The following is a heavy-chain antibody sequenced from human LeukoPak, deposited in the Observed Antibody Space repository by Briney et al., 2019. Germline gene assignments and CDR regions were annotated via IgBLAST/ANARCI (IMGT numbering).Heavy chain of an antibody. D-gene: IGHD5-18*01. Sequence: KPSETLSLTCTVSGVSGDPISSYYWSWIRQPPGKGLECIGYIQYSGSTNYNPSLKSRVSISVDTSKNQFSLRLRSVTAADTAVYYCARRPPDMVAFDYWGQGTLVTVSS. V-gene: IGHV4-59*01. CDR2: IQYSGST. CDR3: ARRPPDMVAFDY. J-gene: IGHJ4*02. CDR1: GDPISSYY.